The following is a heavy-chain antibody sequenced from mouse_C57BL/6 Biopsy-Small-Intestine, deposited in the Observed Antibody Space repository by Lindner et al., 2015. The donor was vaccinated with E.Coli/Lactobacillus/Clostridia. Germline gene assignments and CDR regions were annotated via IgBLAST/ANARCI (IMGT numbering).Heavy chain of an antibody. Sequence: SVKVSCTASGYNFTRFYMHWVRQAPGQGLEWMGIIKPSSGSTSYAQNLQGRVSMTRDTSTSTVYMELSSLRSEDTAVYYCVMLCSSSSGCFYDNWLDPWGQGTLVTVSS. D-gene: IGHD1-1*01. CDR2: IKPSSGST. CDR3: VMLCSSSSGCFYDNWLDP. CDR1: GYNFTRFY. V-gene: IGHV1-53*01. J-gene: IGHJ4*01.